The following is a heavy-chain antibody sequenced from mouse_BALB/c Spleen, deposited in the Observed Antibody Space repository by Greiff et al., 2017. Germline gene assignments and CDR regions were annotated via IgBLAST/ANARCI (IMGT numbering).Heavy chain of an antibody. CDR2: ISDGGSYT. Sequence: EVQLVESGGGLVKPGGSLKLSCAASGFTFSDYYMYWVRQTPEKRLEWVATISDGGSYTYYPDSVKGRFTISRDNAKNNLYLQMSSLKSEDTAMYYCARDRGGDYDVGFAYWGQGTLVTVSA. CDR1: GFTFSDYY. V-gene: IGHV5-4*02. D-gene: IGHD2-4*01. J-gene: IGHJ3*01. CDR3: ARDRGGDYDVGFAY.